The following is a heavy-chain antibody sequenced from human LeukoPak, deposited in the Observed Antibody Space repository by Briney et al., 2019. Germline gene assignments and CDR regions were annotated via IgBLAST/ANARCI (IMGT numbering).Heavy chain of an antibody. CDR1: GGSISTSSYY. CDR3: ARHEYYGSGSQHIFDY. V-gene: IGHV4-39*01. CDR2: IYYSGRT. Sequence: SETLSLTCTVSGGSISTSSYYWGWIRQPPGKGLEWIGSIYYSGRTYYNPSLKSRVTISVDTSKNQFSLKPSSVTAADTTVYYCARHEYYGSGSQHIFDYWGQGTLVTVSS. J-gene: IGHJ4*02. D-gene: IGHD3-10*01.